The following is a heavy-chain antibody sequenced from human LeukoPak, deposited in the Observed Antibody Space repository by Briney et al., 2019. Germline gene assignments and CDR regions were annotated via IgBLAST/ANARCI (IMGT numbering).Heavy chain of an antibody. V-gene: IGHV1-2*02. CDR2: INTNSGGT. Sequence: ASVKVSCKASGYTFTGYYMHWVRQAPGQGLEWMGWINTNSGGTNYAQKFQGRVTMSRDTSISTAYMELSRLRSDDTAVYYCARDFERGYSGYDSNWGQGTLVTVSS. CDR1: GYTFTGYY. J-gene: IGHJ4*02. D-gene: IGHD5-12*01. CDR3: ARDFERGYSGYDSN.